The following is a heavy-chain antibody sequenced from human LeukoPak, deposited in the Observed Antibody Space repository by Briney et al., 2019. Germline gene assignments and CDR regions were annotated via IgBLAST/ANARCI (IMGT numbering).Heavy chain of an antibody. Sequence: SETLSLTCTVSGGSISSYYWSWIRQPAGKGLEWIGRIYTSGSTNYNPSLKGRVTMSVDTSKNQFSLKLSSVTAADTAVYYCARGAGIVGAGYAFDIWGQGTMVTVSS. D-gene: IGHD1-26*01. CDR3: ARGAGIVGAGYAFDI. CDR2: IYTSGST. CDR1: GGSISSYY. V-gene: IGHV4-4*07. J-gene: IGHJ3*02.